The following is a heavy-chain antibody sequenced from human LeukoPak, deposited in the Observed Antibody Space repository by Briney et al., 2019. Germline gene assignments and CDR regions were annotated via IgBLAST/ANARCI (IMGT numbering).Heavy chain of an antibody. CDR3: ARFGYCGGDCYSIYYVDY. D-gene: IGHD2-21*01. CDR2: ISSSSSYI. Sequence: PGGSLRLSCAASGLAFSSYSMTWVRQAPGKGLEWVSSISSSSSYIYYADSLKGRFTISRDNAKNSLYLQINSLRAEDTAVYYCARFGYCGGDCYSIYYVDYWGQGTLVTVSS. J-gene: IGHJ4*02. CDR1: GLAFSSYS. V-gene: IGHV3-21*01.